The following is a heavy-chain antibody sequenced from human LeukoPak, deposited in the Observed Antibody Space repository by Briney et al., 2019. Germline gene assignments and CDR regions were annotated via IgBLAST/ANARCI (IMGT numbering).Heavy chain of an antibody. J-gene: IGHJ4*02. CDR3: AKDRYLQIDY. D-gene: IGHD1-1*01. CDR1: GFTFSSFG. Sequence: GGSLRLSCAASGFTFSSFGMHWVRQAPGKGLEWVAFIRYDGSNKYYADSVKGRFTISRDNSKNTLYLQMNSLRAEDTAVYYCAKDRYLQIDYWGQGTLVTVSS. CDR2: IRYDGSNK. V-gene: IGHV3-30*02.